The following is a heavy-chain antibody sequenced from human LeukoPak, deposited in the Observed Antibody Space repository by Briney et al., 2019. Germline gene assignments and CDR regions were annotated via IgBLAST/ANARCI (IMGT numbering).Heavy chain of an antibody. V-gene: IGHV4-39*07. CDR1: GGSIRSLGYS. J-gene: IGHJ5*02. D-gene: IGHD5-12*01. Sequence: SETLSLTCSVSGGSIRSLGYSWGWIRQPPGKGLDWIASMYYTGTTYYNPSLKSRVTMSVDTSKNQFSLNLTSVTAADTAVFYCARSVSAYAGRGCFDPWGQGTRVSVSS. CDR3: ARSVSAYAGRGCFDP. CDR2: MYYTGTT.